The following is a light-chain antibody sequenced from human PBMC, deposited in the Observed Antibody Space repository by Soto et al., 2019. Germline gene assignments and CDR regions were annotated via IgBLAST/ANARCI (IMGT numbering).Light chain of an antibody. CDR2: ATS. J-gene: IGKJ3*01. CDR3: QQTHSLPLS. V-gene: IGKV1-12*01. Sequence: IQMTQSPSSVSASVGDRVTMTCRASQGVGGCLAWYQQKPGKVPKLLIYATSSLHSGVPSRFSGSAAGTDFTLSISSLQPEDFATYYFQQTHSLPLSFGPGNKVDIK. CDR1: QGVGGC.